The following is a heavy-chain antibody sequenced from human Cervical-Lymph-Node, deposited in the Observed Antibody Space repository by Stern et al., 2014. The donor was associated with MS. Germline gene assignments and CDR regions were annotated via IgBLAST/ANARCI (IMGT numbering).Heavy chain of an antibody. CDR3: ASGSVAFLYDY. CDR1: GNSIRSGGYY. V-gene: IGHV4-31*03. D-gene: IGHD6-6*01. Sequence: QLQLQESGPGLVKPSETLSLTCTVSGNSIRSGGYYWSWIRQHPGKGLEWIGYIYDTGSTYYNPSLKSRVAISVDTSKNQFSLKLNSVTAADTAVYYCASGSVAFLYDYWGPGTLVTVSS. CDR2: IYDTGST. J-gene: IGHJ4*02.